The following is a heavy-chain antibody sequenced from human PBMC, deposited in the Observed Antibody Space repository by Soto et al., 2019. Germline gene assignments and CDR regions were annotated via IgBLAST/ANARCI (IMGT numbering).Heavy chain of an antibody. CDR1: GGSFSGYY. J-gene: IGHJ4*02. V-gene: IGHV4-34*01. D-gene: IGHD3-3*01. CDR2: INHSGST. Sequence: SETLSLTCAVYGGSFSGYYWSWIRQPPGKGLEWIGEINHSGSTNYNPSLKSRVTISVDTSKNQFSLKLSSVAAADTAVYYCARDRRYYDFWSGYSKGVDYWGQGTLVTVSS. CDR3: ARDRRYYDFWSGYSKGVDY.